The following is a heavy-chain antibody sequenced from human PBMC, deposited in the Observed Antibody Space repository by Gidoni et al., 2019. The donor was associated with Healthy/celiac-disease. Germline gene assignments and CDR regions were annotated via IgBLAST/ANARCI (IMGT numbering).Heavy chain of an antibody. CDR2: ISAYNGNT. J-gene: IGHJ5*02. V-gene: IGHV1-18*01. Sequence: GLEWMGWISAYNGNTNYAQKLQGRVTMTTDTSTSTAYMELRSLRSDDTAVYYCARVYCGGDCYSKPPYNWFDPWGQGTLVTVSS. D-gene: IGHD2-21*02. CDR3: ARVYCGGDCYSKPPYNWFDP.